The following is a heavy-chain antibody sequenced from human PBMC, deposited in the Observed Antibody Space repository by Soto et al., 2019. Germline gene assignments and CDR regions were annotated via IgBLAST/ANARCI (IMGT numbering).Heavy chain of an antibody. Sequence: PSETLSLTCTVSGDSVSSGSYYWSWIRQPPGKGLEWIGHIYSTGTTNYNTSLQSRVTISLDASKNQISLRLSSVTAADTAMYYCASYRFYRYYFDYWGQGTLVTVSS. CDR2: IYSTGTT. J-gene: IGHJ4*02. CDR1: GDSVSSGSYY. CDR3: ASYRFYRYYFDY. D-gene: IGHD4-4*01. V-gene: IGHV4-61*01.